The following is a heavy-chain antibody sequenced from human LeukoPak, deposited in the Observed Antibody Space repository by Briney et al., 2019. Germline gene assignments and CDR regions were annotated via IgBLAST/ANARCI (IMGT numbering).Heavy chain of an antibody. V-gene: IGHV3-21*01. D-gene: IGHD4-17*01. CDR1: GFSFSHYT. J-gene: IGHJ4*02. CDR2: ISGSSSYI. CDR3: AKGGASVTRYVDY. Sequence: GGSLRLSCAASGFSFSHYTMNWVRQAPGKGLEWVSSISGSSSYIYYTDSVKGRFTISRDNSQNTLYLQMNSLRPEDTAVYYCAKGGASVTRYVDYWGQGTLVTVSS.